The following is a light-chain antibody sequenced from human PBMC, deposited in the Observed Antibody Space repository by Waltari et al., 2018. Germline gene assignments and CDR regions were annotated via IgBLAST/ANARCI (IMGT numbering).Light chain of an antibody. CDR1: QGVGKY. Sequence: EIVLTQSPGTLSLSPGERATLSCMASQGVGKYFAGYQQRPGQAPRRLLYHASIRATGIPDKFSGSGFGTDFSLTISRLVPEDFAVYYCQKYDFLPATFVQGTTVEIK. V-gene: IGKV3-20*01. CDR2: HAS. J-gene: IGKJ1*01. CDR3: QKYDFLPAT.